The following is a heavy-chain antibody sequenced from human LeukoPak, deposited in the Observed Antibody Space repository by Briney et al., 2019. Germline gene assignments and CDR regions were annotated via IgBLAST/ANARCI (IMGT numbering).Heavy chain of an antibody. CDR2: IYYSGSP. V-gene: IGHV4-59*11. CDR1: GAPISSHY. Sequence: SETLSLTCTVSGAPISSHYWSWIRQPPGKGLGYIGPIYYSGSPKYNPSLKSRVTISIDTSKSQFSLRLSSVTAADTAVYYCARRKGREQQLVGDSWFDPWGQGTLVIVSS. J-gene: IGHJ5*02. D-gene: IGHD6-13*01. CDR3: ARRKGREQQLVGDSWFDP.